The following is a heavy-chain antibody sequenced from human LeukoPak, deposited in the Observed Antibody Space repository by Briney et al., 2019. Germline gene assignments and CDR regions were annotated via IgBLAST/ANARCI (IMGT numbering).Heavy chain of an antibody. Sequence: PSETLSLTCAVYGGSFSGYYWSWIRQPPGKGLERIGEINHSGSTNYNPSLKSRVTISVDTSKNQFSLKLSSVTAADTAVYHCARHPNLRLRPDYWGQGTLVTVSS. D-gene: IGHD5-12*01. V-gene: IGHV4-34*01. J-gene: IGHJ4*02. CDR3: ARHPNLRLRPDY. CDR1: GGSFSGYY. CDR2: INHSGST.